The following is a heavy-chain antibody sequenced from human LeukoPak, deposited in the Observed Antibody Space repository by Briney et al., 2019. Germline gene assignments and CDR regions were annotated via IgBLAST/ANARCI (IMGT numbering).Heavy chain of an antibody. CDR3: ARGYCSSTSCFHYYYYYGMDV. CDR1: RGTFSSYA. CDR2: IIPIFGTA. J-gene: IGHJ6*02. D-gene: IGHD2-2*01. Sequence: ASVKVSCKASRGTFSSYAISWVRQAPGQRLEWMGGIIPIFGTANYAQKFQGRVTITADESTSTAYMELSSLRSEDTAVYYCARGYCSSTSCFHYYYYYGMDVWGQGTTVTVSS. V-gene: IGHV1-69*13.